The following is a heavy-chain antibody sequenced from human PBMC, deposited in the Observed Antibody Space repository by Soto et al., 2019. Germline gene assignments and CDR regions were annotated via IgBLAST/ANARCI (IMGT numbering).Heavy chain of an antibody. J-gene: IGHJ4*02. V-gene: IGHV3-30-3*01. CDR1: GFTFSSYA. CDR2: ISHDGSGK. D-gene: IGHD3-3*02. Sequence: PGGSLRLSCAASGFTFSSYAMHWVRQAPGKGLEWVAVISHDGSGKHYRDSVKGRFTISRDSSKNTLYLQMNSLRTEDTAVYYCARDPTGGCISRDCYGMGDYWGQGTLVTVSS. CDR3: ARDPTGGCISRDCYGMGDY.